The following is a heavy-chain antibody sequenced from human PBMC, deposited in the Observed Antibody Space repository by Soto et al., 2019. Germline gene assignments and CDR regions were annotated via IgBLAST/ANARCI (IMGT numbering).Heavy chain of an antibody. CDR3: ARGATVGTNTGFFDY. V-gene: IGHV5-51*01. CDR2: IYPGDSDT. Sequence: HGESLQICFTGSGYIFPAHWIGWVRQMTGKGLEWMGIIYPGDSDTRYSPSFQGQVTISVDKSINTAYLQWSTLKASETAMYYCARGATVGTNTGFFDYRGQGTLDTVSS. D-gene: IGHD1-26*01. J-gene: IGHJ4*02. CDR1: GYIFPAHW.